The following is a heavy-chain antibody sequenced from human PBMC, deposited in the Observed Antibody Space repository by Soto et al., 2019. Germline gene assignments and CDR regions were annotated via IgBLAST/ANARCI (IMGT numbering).Heavy chain of an antibody. CDR2: INHSGGT. CDR1: GGSISSGGYS. V-gene: IGHV4-30-2*01. J-gene: IGHJ4*02. CDR3: ARGPPLGY. Sequence: PSETLSLTCAVSGGSISSGGYSWSWIRQPPGKGLEWIGEINHSGGTNYNPSLKSRVTISVDTSKNQFSLKLSSVTAADTAVYYCARGPPLGYWGQGTLVTVSS.